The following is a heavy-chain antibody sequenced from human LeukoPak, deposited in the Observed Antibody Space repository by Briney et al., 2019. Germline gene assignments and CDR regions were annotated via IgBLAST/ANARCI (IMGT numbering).Heavy chain of an antibody. D-gene: IGHD6-13*01. Sequence: ASVKVSFKASGYTFTNYGISWVRQAPGQGLEWMGWISAYNGNTDYAQNLQGRVTMTTDTLTSTAYMELRSLRSDDTAVYYCARDLSLVAYSSTWFDYWGQGTPVTVSS. J-gene: IGHJ4*02. V-gene: IGHV1-18*01. CDR3: ARDLSLVAYSSTWFDY. CDR2: ISAYNGNT. CDR1: GYTFTNYG.